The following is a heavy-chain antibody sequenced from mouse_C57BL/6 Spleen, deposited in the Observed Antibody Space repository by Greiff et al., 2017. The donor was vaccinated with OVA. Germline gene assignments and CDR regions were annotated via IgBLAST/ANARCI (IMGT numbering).Heavy chain of an antibody. CDR1: GYTFTSYW. J-gene: IGHJ3*01. CDR3: ADWGMVTTGFAY. V-gene: IGHV1-55*01. CDR2: IYPGSGST. D-gene: IGHD2-2*01. Sequence: QVQLQQPGAELVKPGASVKMSCKASGYTFTSYWITWVKQRPGQGLEWIGDIYPGSGSTNYNEKFKSKATLTVDTSSSTAYMQLSSLTAEDSAVYYCADWGMVTTGFAYWGQGTLVTVSA.